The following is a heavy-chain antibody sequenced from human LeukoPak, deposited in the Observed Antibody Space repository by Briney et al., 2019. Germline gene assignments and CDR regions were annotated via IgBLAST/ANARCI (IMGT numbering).Heavy chain of an antibody. Sequence: GASVKVSCKASGYTFTGYYMHWVRQAPGQGLEWMGWINPNSGGTNYAQKFQGRVTMTRDMSISTAYMELSRLRSDDTAVYYCARDFKDTIFGVVIDYYYYYYMDVWGKGTTVTVSS. CDR3: ARDFKDTIFGVVIDYYYYYYMDV. V-gene: IGHV1-2*02. D-gene: IGHD3-3*01. CDR1: GYTFTGYY. J-gene: IGHJ6*03. CDR2: INPNSGGT.